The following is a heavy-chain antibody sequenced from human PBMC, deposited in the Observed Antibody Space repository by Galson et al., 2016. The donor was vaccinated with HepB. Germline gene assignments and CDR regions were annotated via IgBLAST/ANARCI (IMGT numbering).Heavy chain of an antibody. D-gene: IGHD6-19*01. CDR3: AKGPRSNGWLDFDY. Sequence: SLRLSCAGSGFTFSSYAMSWVRQAPGKGLEWVSAVSGGGGNTYYADSVKGRFTISRDNSKNTLNLQMDSLRAEDTAIHYCAKGPRSNGWLDFDYGGQGTLGTVSS. CDR2: VSGGGGNT. J-gene: IGHJ4*02. CDR1: GFTFSSYA. V-gene: IGHV3-23*01.